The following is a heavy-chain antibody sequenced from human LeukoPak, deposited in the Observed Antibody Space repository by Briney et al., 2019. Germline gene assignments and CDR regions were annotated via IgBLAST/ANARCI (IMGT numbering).Heavy chain of an antibody. V-gene: IGHV5-51*01. Sequence: GESLKISCKGSGSSFTSYWIGWVRQMPGKGLEWMGIIYPGDSDTRYSPSFQGQVTISADESISTAYLQWSSLKASDTAMYYCARVRGDIVATIGFDYWGQGTLVTVSS. J-gene: IGHJ4*02. CDR3: ARVRGDIVATIGFDY. D-gene: IGHD5-12*01. CDR2: IYPGDSDT. CDR1: GSSFTSYW.